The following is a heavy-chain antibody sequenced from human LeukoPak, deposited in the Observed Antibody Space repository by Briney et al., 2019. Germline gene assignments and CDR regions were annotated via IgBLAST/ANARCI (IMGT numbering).Heavy chain of an antibody. Sequence: PRGSLRLSCAASGVTFKDYAMHWVCQAPRKGLEWVSLISGDGDTTFYGDSVRGRFTIPRDNGKNSLYLQMNSLRTEDTAFYDCAKDIGFRGYKDYWGQGTLVTVSS. D-gene: IGHD5-18*01. J-gene: IGHJ4*02. CDR2: ISGDGDTT. CDR3: AKDIGFRGYKDY. CDR1: GVTFKDYA. V-gene: IGHV3-43*02.